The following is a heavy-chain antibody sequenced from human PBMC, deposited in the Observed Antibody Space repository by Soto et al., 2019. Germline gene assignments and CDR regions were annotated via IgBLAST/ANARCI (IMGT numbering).Heavy chain of an antibody. D-gene: IGHD3-22*01. V-gene: IGHV4-59*01. CDR2: IYYSGST. CDR3: ARFYDSSGYYYDY. J-gene: IGHJ4*02. CDR1: GGSISSYY. Sequence: SETLSLTCTVSGGSISSYYWSWIRQPPGKGLEWIGYIYYSGSTNYNPSLKSRVTISVDTSKNQFSLKLSSVTAADTAVYYCARFYDSSGYYYDYWGQGTLVTVSS.